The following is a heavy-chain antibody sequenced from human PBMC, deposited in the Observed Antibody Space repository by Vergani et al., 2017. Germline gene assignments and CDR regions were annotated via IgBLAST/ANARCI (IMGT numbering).Heavy chain of an antibody. J-gene: IGHJ6*02. Sequence: QVQLVQSGAEVKKPESSVKVSCKASGGTFSSYAISWVRQAPGQGLEWMGGIIPIFGIANYAQKFQGRVTITADKSTSTAYMELSSLRSEDTAVYYCARDTADTAMVSYYYYGMDVWGQGTTVTVSS. CDR1: GGTFSSYA. D-gene: IGHD5-18*01. CDR2: IIPIFGIA. CDR3: ARDTADTAMVSYYYYGMDV. V-gene: IGHV1-69*17.